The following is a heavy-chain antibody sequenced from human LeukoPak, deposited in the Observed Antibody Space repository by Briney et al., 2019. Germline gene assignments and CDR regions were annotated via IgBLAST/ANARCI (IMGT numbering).Heavy chain of an antibody. D-gene: IGHD2-2*01. V-gene: IGHV3-30*02. CDR2: IRYDGSNK. J-gene: IGHJ4*02. Sequence: GGSLRLSCAASGFTLSSYGMHWVRQAPGKGLEWVAFIRYDGSNKYYADSVKGRFTISRDNSKNTLYLQMNSLRAEDTAVYYCAKCGGSTSCFSYYFDCWGQGTLVTVSS. CDR1: GFTLSSYG. CDR3: AKCGGSTSCFSYYFDC.